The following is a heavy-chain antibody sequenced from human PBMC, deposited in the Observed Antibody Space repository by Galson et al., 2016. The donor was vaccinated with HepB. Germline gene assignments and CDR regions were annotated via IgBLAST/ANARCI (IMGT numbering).Heavy chain of an antibody. J-gene: IGHJ2*01. Sequence: SLRLSCAASGFTFSTSWMSWVRQAPGKGLEWVANIKPDGREKYYVDSVKGRFTTPRDNAKNSLFLQMNSLRAEDTAVYYCAKDSSSALWGRGSLVTVSS. V-gene: IGHV3-7*01. CDR3: AKDSSSAL. CDR1: GFTFSTSW. D-gene: IGHD6-6*01. CDR2: IKPDGREK.